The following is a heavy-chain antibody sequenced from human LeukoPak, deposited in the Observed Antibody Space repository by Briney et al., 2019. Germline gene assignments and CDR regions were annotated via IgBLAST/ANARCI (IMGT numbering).Heavy chain of an antibody. Sequence: PGGSLRLSCAASGFTFSGYSMNWVRQAPGKGLEWVSSISSSSSYIYYADSVKGRFTISRDNAKNSLYLQMNSLRAEDTAVYYCARDRSGMIVVVHFDYWGQGTLVTVSS. CDR2: ISSSSSYI. J-gene: IGHJ4*02. CDR3: ARDRSGMIVVVHFDY. D-gene: IGHD3-22*01. CDR1: GFTFSGYS. V-gene: IGHV3-21*01.